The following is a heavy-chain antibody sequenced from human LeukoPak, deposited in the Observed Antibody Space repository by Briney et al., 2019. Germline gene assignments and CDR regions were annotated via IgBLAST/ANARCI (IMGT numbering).Heavy chain of an antibody. Sequence: ASVKVSCKASGYTFTGYCMHWVRQAPAQGLEWMGWINPNSGGTNYAQKFQGRVTMTRDTSISTAYMELSRLRSDDTAVYYCARDSFSGTYLIDYWGQGTLVTVPS. CDR1: GYTFTGYC. J-gene: IGHJ4*02. V-gene: IGHV1-2*02. D-gene: IGHD3-10*01. CDR3: ARDSFSGTYLIDY. CDR2: INPNSGGT.